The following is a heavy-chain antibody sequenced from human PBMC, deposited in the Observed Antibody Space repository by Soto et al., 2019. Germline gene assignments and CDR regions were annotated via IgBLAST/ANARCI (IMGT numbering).Heavy chain of an antibody. J-gene: IGHJ6*02. CDR1: GFTFSSYG. CDR3: AKGVDSSGWIYYYYGMDV. V-gene: IGHV3-30*18. D-gene: IGHD6-19*01. CDR2: ISYDGSNK. Sequence: GGSLRLSCAASGFTFSSYGMHWVRQAPGKGLEWVAVISYDGSNKYYADSVKGRFTISRDNSKNTLYLQMNSLRAEDTAVYYCAKGVDSSGWIYYYYGMDVWGQGTTVTVSS.